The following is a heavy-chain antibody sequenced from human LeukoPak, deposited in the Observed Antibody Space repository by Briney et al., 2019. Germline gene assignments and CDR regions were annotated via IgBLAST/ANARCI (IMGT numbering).Heavy chain of an antibody. V-gene: IGHV3-23*01. CDR2: ISAGGST. CDR3: AKGSDYSVDFCGPDY. Sequence: GGSLRLSCAASGFTFSNYAMNWVRQAPGKGLQWVSGISAGGSTEYGDSVEGRFTISRDNSKNTLFLQMNSLRAEDTAVYYCAKGSDYSVDFCGPDYWGQGTLVTVSS. J-gene: IGHJ4*02. CDR1: GFTFSNYA. D-gene: IGHD5/OR15-5a*01.